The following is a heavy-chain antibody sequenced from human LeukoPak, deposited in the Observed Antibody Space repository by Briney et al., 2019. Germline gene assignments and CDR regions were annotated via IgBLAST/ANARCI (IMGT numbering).Heavy chain of an antibody. CDR1: GFTFSSYC. V-gene: IGHV3-23*01. CDR3: AKDNYYGSGSYPTPYYFDY. D-gene: IGHD3-10*01. CDR2: ITGSGIDM. J-gene: IGHJ4*02. Sequence: PGGSLRLSCAASGFTFSSYCMSWVRLAPGRGLEWVSGITGSGIDMEYADSVKGRFTISRDNSKNTLYLQMNSLRAEDTAVYYCAKDNYYGSGSYPTPYYFDYWGQGTLVTVSS.